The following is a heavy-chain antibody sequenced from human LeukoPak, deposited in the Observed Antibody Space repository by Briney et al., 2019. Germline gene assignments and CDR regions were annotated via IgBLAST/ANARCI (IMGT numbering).Heavy chain of an antibody. D-gene: IGHD6-19*01. CDR3: AKPYSSGWSPLDY. Sequence: GGSLRLSCAASGFTFSSYAMSWVRQAPGKGLEWVSTISDSGGSTYYADSVKGRFTNSRDNSKNTLYLQMNSLRAEDTAVYYCAKPYSSGWSPLDYWGQGTLVTVSS. J-gene: IGHJ4*02. CDR2: ISDSGGST. CDR1: GFTFSSYA. V-gene: IGHV3-23*01.